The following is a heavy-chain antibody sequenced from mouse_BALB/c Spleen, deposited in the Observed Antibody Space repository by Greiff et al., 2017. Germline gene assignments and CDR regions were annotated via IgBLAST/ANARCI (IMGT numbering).Heavy chain of an antibody. J-gene: IGHJ3*01. D-gene: IGHD3-2*01. CDR3: ARDPPRQLGLRGFAY. V-gene: IGHV2-9*02. CDR2: IWAGGST. Sequence: VQLVESGPGLVAPSQSLSITCTVSGFSLTSYGVHWVRQPPGKGLEWLGVIWAGGSTNYNSALMSRLSISKDNSKSQVFLKMNSLQTDDTAMYYCARDPPRQLGLRGFAYWGQGTLVTVSA. CDR1: GFSLTSYG.